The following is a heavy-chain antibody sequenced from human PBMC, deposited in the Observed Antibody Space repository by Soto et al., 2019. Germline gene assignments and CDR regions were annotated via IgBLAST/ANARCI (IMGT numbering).Heavy chain of an antibody. CDR3: ARVVTNWFDP. V-gene: IGHV4-4*07. D-gene: IGHD2-21*01. CDR2: IYNGLNT. CDR1: GTSISSYY. Sequence: PSETLSLTCTVSGTSISSYYWSWIRQPAGKGLEWIGRIYNGLNTNYNPALKSRVTMSVDTSTNQFSLNLTSVTAPDTAVYCCARVVTNWFDPWGQGPLVTVSS. J-gene: IGHJ5*02.